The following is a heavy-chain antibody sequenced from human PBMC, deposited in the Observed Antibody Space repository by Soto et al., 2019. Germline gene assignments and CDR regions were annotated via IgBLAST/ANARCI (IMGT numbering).Heavy chain of an antibody. CDR2: TYYRSRWYN. D-gene: IGHD1-7*01. CDR1: GDSVSSNSAA. CDR3: AGTTSHHWLYMDV. Sequence: QVQLQESGPGLVKPSQTLSLTCVISGDSVSSNSAAWNWIRLSPSRDLEWLARTYYRSRWYNDYAVSVRSRITVNPDTSKNQFSLQLTSVTPEDTAVYYCAGTTSHHWLYMDVWGKGATVTVSS. V-gene: IGHV6-1*01. J-gene: IGHJ6*03.